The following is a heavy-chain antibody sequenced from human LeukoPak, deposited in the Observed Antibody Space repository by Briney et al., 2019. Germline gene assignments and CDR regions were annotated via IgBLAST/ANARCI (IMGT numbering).Heavy chain of an antibody. CDR2: INPNSGYT. V-gene: IGHV1-8*01. J-gene: IGHJ4*02. CDR1: GYTFTSYD. CDR3: ATISSGWHSDEY. Sequence: ASVKVSCKASGYTFTSYDINWVRQATGQGLEWMGWINPNSGYTGYAQKFQGRVTMTRNTSINTAYMELSNLRSEDTAVYYCATISSGWHSDEYWGQGTLVTVSS. D-gene: IGHD6-19*01.